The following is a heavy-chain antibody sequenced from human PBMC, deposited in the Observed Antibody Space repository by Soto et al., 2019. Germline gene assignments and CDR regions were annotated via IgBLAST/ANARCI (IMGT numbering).Heavy chain of an antibody. CDR2: NNNGGTT. J-gene: IGHJ5*02. D-gene: IGHD2-21*02. CDR1: GGSISSSNW. Sequence: PSETLSLTCVVSGGSISSSNWWRWLRQPPGKGQEWSGKNNNGGTTNYHPPLKSRVTTAVDTTKNQSSLKLSAVTAADTAVYYCASLSCGGDCDQGLDPWGQGTLVTVSS. V-gene: IGHV4-4*02. CDR3: ASLSCGGDCDQGLDP.